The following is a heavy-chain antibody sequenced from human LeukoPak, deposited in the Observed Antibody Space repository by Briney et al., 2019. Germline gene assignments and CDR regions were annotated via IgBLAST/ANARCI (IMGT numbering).Heavy chain of an antibody. CDR3: ARVEVVPAAMEMYWYFDL. Sequence: SXTLSLTCTVSGGSISSYYWSWIRQPAGKGVEWIGRIYSSGSTNYNPSLKRRVNISVETSKNKFSQKQSSVTAADTAVYYCARVEVVPAAMEMYWYFDLWGRGTLVTVSS. D-gene: IGHD2-2*01. CDR2: IYSSGST. J-gene: IGHJ2*01. CDR1: GGSISSYY. V-gene: IGHV4-4*07.